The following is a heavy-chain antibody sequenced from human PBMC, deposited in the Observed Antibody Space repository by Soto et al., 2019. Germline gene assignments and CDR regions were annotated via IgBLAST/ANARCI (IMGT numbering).Heavy chain of an antibody. CDR1: GGTFRSYA. J-gene: IGHJ6*02. CDR2: IIPIFGIT. Sequence: QVQLVQSGAEVKKPGSSVKVSCKASGGTFRSYAISWVRQAPGQGLEWMGGIIPIFGITNYAQKFQGRVTITADESTSTACMELSSLRSDDTAVYYCARPDEGGYSSNNHYYYALDVWGQGTTVTV. V-gene: IGHV1-69*01. CDR3: ARPDEGGYSSNNHYYYALDV. D-gene: IGHD3-22*01.